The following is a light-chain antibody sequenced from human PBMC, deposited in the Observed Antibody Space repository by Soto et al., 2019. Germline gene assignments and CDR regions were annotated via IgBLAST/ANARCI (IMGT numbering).Light chain of an antibody. CDR3: QQYNSYPLT. CDR2: DAS. V-gene: IGKV1-5*01. J-gene: IGKJ4*01. CDR1: QSISSW. Sequence: DIQMTQSPSTLSPSVGDRVNITCRASQSISSWLAWYQQKPGKDPKLLIYDASSLESGVPSRFSGSGSGTEFTLTISSLQPDDFATYYCQQYNSYPLTFGGGTKVDIK.